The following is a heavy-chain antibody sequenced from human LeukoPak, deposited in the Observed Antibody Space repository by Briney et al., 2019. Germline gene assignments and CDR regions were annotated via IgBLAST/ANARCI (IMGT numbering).Heavy chain of an antibody. CDR2: IYYSGST. D-gene: IGHD3-3*01. Sequence: SETLSPTCTVSGGSISSSSYYWGWIRQPPGKGLEWIGSIYYSGSTYYNPSLKSRVTISVDTSKNQFSLKLSSVTAADTAVYYCARAITIFGVITRHDYYMDVWGKGTTVTVSS. CDR3: ARAITIFGVITRHDYYMDV. J-gene: IGHJ6*03. V-gene: IGHV4-39*07. CDR1: GGSISSSSYY.